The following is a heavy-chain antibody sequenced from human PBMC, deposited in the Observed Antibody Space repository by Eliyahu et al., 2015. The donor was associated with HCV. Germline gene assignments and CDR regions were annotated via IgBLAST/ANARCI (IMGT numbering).Heavy chain of an antibody. CDR2: VGGSGAST. CDR1: GFTFSSYA. CDR3: AKDLSERKFIIRGVIKNGMDV. V-gene: IGHV3-23*01. J-gene: IGHJ6*02. D-gene: IGHD3-10*01. Sequence: EVQLLESGGGLVQPGGSLRLSCAASGFTFSSYAMNWVRQAPGKGLEWVSIVGGSGASTYYADSVKGRFTISRDNSRNTLFLQMNSLRAEDTAVYYCAKDLSERKFIIRGVIKNGMDVWGQGTTVTVSS.